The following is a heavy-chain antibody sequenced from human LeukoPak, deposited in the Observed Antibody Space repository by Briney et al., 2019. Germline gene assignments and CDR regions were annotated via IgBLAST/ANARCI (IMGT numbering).Heavy chain of an antibody. Sequence: SETLSLTCTVSGGSISSYYWSWIRQPPGKGLEWIGYIYYSGSTSYNPSLKSRVTISVDTSKNQFSLKLSSVTAADTAVYYCARVVWYGSGSYSHYYYYYYMDVWGKGTTVTVSS. J-gene: IGHJ6*03. D-gene: IGHD3-10*01. CDR1: GGSISSYY. V-gene: IGHV4-59*01. CDR2: IYYSGST. CDR3: ARVVWYGSGSYSHYYYYYYMDV.